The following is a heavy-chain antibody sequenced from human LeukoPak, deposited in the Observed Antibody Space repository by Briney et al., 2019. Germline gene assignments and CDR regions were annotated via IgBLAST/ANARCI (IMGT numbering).Heavy chain of an antibody. Sequence: GASVRVSCTASGYTFTGYYIHWVRQAPGQGLEWMGSIYPDTGSTNYAQQFQGRFTITRDTSINTPYMELSSLTSDDTAVYYSAKVTTITTDYWGQGTLGTVSS. V-gene: IGHV1-2*02. J-gene: IGHJ4*02. CDR1: GYTFTGYY. D-gene: IGHD4-4*01. CDR2: IYPDTGST. CDR3: AKVTTITTDY.